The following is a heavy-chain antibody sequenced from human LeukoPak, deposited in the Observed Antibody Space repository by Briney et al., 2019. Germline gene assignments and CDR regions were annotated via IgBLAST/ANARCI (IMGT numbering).Heavy chain of an antibody. J-gene: IGHJ5*02. CDR3: ARDHGDYYDSSGYYYGYNWFDP. CDR1: GGSISSDY. V-gene: IGHV4-4*07. CDR2: IYTSGST. D-gene: IGHD3-22*01. Sequence: PSETLSLTCTVSGGSISSDYWSWIRQPAGKGLEWIGRIYTSGSTNYNPSLKSRVTMSVDTSKNQFSLKLSSVTAADTAVYYCARDHGDYYDSSGYYYGYNWFDPWGQGTLVTVSS.